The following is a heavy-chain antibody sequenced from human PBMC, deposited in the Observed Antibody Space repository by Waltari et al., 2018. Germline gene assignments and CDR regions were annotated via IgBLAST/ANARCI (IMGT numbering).Heavy chain of an antibody. Sequence: QVQLVQSGAEVKKPGASVKVSCKASGYTFTIYGISWVRQAPGQGLEWMGWIGGVNGNTKYAQEFQGRVTMTIDPSTSTAYMELRSLRSDDTAVSYCARDHRGYPYGGVWGQGTTVIVSS. CDR3: ARDHRGYPYGGV. D-gene: IGHD5-18*01. V-gene: IGHV1-18*04. CDR2: IGGVNGNT. J-gene: IGHJ6*02. CDR1: GYTFTIYG.